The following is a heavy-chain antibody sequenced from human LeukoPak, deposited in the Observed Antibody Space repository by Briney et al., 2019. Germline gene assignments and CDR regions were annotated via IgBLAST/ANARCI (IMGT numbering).Heavy chain of an antibody. D-gene: IGHD1-1*01. CDR1: GYTFTSYG. V-gene: IGHV1-18*04. CDR2: ISAYNGNT. J-gene: IGHJ3*02. CDR3: ARDRTTGTTSPSDFDI. Sequence: ASVKVSCKASGYTFTSYGISWVRQAPGQGLEWMGWISAYNGNTNYAQKFQGRVTMTTDTSTSTAYMELRSPRSDDTAVYYCARDRTTGTTSPSDFDIWGQGTMVTVSS.